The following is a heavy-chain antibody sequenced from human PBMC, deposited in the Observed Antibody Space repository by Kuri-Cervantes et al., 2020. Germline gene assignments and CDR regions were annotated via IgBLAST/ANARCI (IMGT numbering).Heavy chain of an antibody. J-gene: IGHJ4*02. CDR3: ARDSGSYYFDH. Sequence: ASVKVSCKASGYTFTGYYMHWVRQAPGQGLEWMGWISPNSGGTNYAQKFQGRVTMTRDTSISTAYMEQSRLRSDDTAVYYCARDSGSYYFDHWGQGTLVTVSS. D-gene: IGHD1-26*01. V-gene: IGHV1-2*02. CDR1: GYTFTGYY. CDR2: ISPNSGGT.